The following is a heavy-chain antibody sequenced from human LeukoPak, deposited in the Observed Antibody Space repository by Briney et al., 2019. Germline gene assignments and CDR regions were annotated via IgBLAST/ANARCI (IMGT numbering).Heavy chain of an antibody. D-gene: IGHD5-18*01. J-gene: IGHJ6*02. Sequence: GESLKISCKGSGYSFTSYWISWVRQMPGKGLEWMGRIDPSDSYTNYSPSFQGHVTISADKSISTAYLQWSSLKASDTAMYYCARLGYSYGYAAYYYGMDVWGQGTTVTVSS. CDR2: IDPSDSYT. V-gene: IGHV5-10-1*01. CDR1: GYSFTSYW. CDR3: ARLGYSYGYAAYYYGMDV.